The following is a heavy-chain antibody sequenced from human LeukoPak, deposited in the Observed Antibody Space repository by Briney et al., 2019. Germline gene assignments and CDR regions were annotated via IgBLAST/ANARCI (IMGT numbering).Heavy chain of an antibody. D-gene: IGHD3-22*01. CDR1: GFTFSNAW. Sequence: GGSLRLSCAASGFTFSNAWMRWVRQAPGKGLEWVGRVKSKTDGGTTDYAAPVKGRFTISRDDSKNTVYLQIDSLKIEDTAVYYCCTGGYYLDYWGQGTQVTVSS. CDR2: VKSKTDGGTT. J-gene: IGHJ4*02. CDR3: CTGGYYLDY. V-gene: IGHV3-15*01.